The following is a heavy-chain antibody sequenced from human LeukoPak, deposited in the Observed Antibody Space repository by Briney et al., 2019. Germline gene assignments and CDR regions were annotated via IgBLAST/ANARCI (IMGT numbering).Heavy chain of an antibody. V-gene: IGHV3-23*01. CDR1: GFTFSSYA. Sequence: GGSLRLSCGASGFTFSSYAMSWVRQTPGRGLEWVAGVSPSGGRSLYADSVEGRFTISRDNSNDTVYLQLSSLRAEDSALYYCAKVRGVYCSSPACYYYDSWGQGTPVTVSS. CDR2: VSPSGGRS. CDR3: AKVRGVYCSSPACYYYDS. D-gene: IGHD2-2*01. J-gene: IGHJ4*02.